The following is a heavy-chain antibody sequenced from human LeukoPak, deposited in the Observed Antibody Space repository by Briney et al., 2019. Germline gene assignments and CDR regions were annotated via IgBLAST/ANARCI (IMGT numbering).Heavy chain of an antibody. Sequence: GASVKVSCKASGYTFTSNYIHWVRQAPGQGLEWMGMIYPSGGSTSYAQKFQGRVTMTRDTSTSTVYMELSSLRSEDTAVYYCARDPDDSSGYYQTDYWGQGTLVTVSS. CDR3: ARDPDDSSGYYQTDY. D-gene: IGHD3-22*01. J-gene: IGHJ4*02. CDR1: GYTFTSNY. CDR2: IYPSGGST. V-gene: IGHV1-46*01.